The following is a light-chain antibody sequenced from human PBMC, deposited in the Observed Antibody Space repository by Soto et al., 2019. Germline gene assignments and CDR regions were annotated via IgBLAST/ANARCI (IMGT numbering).Light chain of an antibody. V-gene: IGKV1-17*03. CDR3: LQSNSYPWT. CDR1: QGIRNY. J-gene: IGKJ1*01. Sequence: DIQMTQSPSAMSASVVDRVTITCRASQGIRNYLAWFQQKPWKVPKRLIYAASSLQSGVPSRFSGSGSGTEFTLTISSLQPEDSATYYCLQSNSYPWTFGQGTKVEI. CDR2: AAS.